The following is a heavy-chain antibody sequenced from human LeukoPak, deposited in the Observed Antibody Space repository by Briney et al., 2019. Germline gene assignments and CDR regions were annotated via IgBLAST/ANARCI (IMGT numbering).Heavy chain of an antibody. Sequence: PGGSLRLSCTASGFTFSDHYMDWVRQAPGKGLEWVGRTANKANSYITYYAASVKGRFVISTDDSKNSLHLQMNSLKTEDTAVYYCAGRPLSSPHSFDDWGQGTLVIVSS. V-gene: IGHV3-72*01. D-gene: IGHD6-19*01. CDR2: TANKANSYIT. CDR1: GFTFSDHY. CDR3: AGRPLSSPHSFDD. J-gene: IGHJ4*02.